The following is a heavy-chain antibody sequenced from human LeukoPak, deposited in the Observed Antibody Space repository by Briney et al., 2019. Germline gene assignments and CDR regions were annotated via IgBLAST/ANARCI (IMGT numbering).Heavy chain of an antibody. CDR1: GFTFSTYS. V-gene: IGHV3-21*01. Sequence: GGSLRLSCAASGFTFSTYSMKWVRQAPGKGLEWVSSISSSSSYIYYADSVKGRFTISRDNAKNSLYLQMNSLRAEDTAVYYCARDNRPYCSSTSCYKGGFDYWGQGTLVTVSS. CDR3: ARDNRPYCSSTSCYKGGFDY. J-gene: IGHJ4*02. CDR2: ISSSSSYI. D-gene: IGHD2-2*02.